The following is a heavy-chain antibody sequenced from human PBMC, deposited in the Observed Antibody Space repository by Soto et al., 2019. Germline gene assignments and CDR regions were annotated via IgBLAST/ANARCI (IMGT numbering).Heavy chain of an antibody. J-gene: IGHJ4*02. V-gene: IGHV4-59*01. Sequence: QVQLQESGPGLVNPSETLSLTCTVSGGSISSYYWSWIRQPPGKGLEWIGYIYCSGSTNYNPSLKSRVTISVDTSKNQFSLKLSSVTAADTAVYYCARDEQWLADWGQGTLVTVSS. CDR3: ARDEQWLAD. D-gene: IGHD6-19*01. CDR1: GGSISSYY. CDR2: IYCSGST.